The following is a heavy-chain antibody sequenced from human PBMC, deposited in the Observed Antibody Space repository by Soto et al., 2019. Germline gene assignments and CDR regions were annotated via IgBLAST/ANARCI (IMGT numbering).Heavy chain of an antibody. CDR1: GFTVSSNY. V-gene: IGHV3-66*01. Sequence: GGSLRLSCAASGFTVSSNYMSWVRQAPGKGLEWVSVIYSGGSTYYADSVKGRFTISRDNSKNTLYLQMNSLRAEDTAVYYCASLVAQYHYYYYYMDVWGKGTTVTVSS. J-gene: IGHJ6*03. D-gene: IGHD2-15*01. CDR3: ASLVAQYHYYYYYMDV. CDR2: IYSGGST.